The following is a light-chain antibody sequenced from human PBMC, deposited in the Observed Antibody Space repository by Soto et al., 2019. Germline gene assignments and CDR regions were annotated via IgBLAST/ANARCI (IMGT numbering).Light chain of an antibody. Sequence: DMPLTQSPSSVSASVGDRVTITCRASQGISNWFAWYQQKPGKAPKLLIYGASNLQSGVPSRFSGGGSGTHFTLIISSLQPEDFATYYCQQTNTFLPLTFGGGTKVEIK. CDR2: GAS. J-gene: IGKJ4*02. V-gene: IGKV1-12*01. CDR1: QGISNW. CDR3: QQTNTFLPLT.